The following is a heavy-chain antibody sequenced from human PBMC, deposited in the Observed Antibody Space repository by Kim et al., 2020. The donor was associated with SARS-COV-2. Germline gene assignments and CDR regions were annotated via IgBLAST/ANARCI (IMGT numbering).Heavy chain of an antibody. CDR1: GGYFGGFY. V-gene: IGHV4-34*01. Sequence: SETLSLTCNVSGGYFGGFYWSWIRQPPGKGLEWIGEINHSRATSFHPSLKSRVTMSVETSTNKFSLKLTAVTAADTAALYCARVKAENWGTKSALDIWG. CDR3: ARVKAENWGTKSALDI. CDR2: INHSRAT. D-gene: IGHD7-27*01. J-gene: IGHJ3*02.